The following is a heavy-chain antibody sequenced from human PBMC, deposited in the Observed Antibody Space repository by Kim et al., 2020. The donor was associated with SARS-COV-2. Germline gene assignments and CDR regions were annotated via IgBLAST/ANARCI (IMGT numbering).Heavy chain of an antibody. CDR2: IDPSGGST. J-gene: IGHJ4*02. CDR1: GYTFTSYY. CDR3: ARMGGFSSSPR. Sequence: ASVKVSCKVSGYTFTSYYLHWVRQAPGQGPEWVGRIDPSGGSTSYAQKFQGRVTMTTDTSTSTVYMELSSLRSEDTAVYYCARMGGFSSSPRWGQGNLGT. V-gene: IGHV1-46*01. D-gene: IGHD6-13*01.